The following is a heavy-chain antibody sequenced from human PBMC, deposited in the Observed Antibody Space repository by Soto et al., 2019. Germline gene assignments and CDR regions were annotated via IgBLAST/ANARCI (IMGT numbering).Heavy chain of an antibody. CDR1: GFSLNTRGVG. CDR3: AHRRGDLLTCPSSSAF. Sequence: QITLKESGPTLVKPTQTLTLTCTFSGFSLNTRGVGVGWIRQPPGKALEWLALISWDGEKRYRPSLKSRLTVXXDASENRVALTMTTMDPVDTATYYCAHRRGDLLTCPSSSAFWGQGTLVTVSS. CDR2: ISWDGEK. V-gene: IGHV2-5*02. J-gene: IGHJ4*02. D-gene: IGHD3-9*01.